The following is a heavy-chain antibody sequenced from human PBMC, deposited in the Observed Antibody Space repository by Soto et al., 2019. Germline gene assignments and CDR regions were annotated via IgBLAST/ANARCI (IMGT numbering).Heavy chain of an antibody. Sequence: SVKVSCKASGGTFSSLDINWVRQAPGQGLEWMGGVIPISETTNYAQIFQGRVSIVADKSTSTAYMELSRLRSEDTAVYYCARALLSHSYDSGGYDSYFHAMDVWGQGTPVTVSS. CDR1: GGTFSSLD. J-gene: IGHJ6*02. V-gene: IGHV1-69*06. D-gene: IGHD3-22*01. CDR2: VIPISETT. CDR3: ARALLSHSYDSGGYDSYFHAMDV.